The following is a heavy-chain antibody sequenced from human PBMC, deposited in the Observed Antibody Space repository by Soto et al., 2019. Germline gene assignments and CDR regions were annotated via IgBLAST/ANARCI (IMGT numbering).Heavy chain of an antibody. CDR1: GFTFSTYW. CDR2: INSDGSST. Sequence: EVQLVESGGGLVQPGGSLRLSCAASGFTFSTYWIHWVRQAPGRGLVWVSRINSDGSSTNYADSVKGRFTISRDNAKNTHILQLNILRAEDTAVYYCARDRWGGGRDIDVWGQGTTVTVSS. D-gene: IGHD3-10*01. CDR3: ARDRWGGGRDIDV. V-gene: IGHV3-74*01. J-gene: IGHJ6*02.